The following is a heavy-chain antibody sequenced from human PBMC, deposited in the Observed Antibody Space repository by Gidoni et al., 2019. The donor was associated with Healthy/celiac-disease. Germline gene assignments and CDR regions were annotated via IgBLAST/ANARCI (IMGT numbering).Heavy chain of an antibody. CDR2: IKSKTDGGTT. V-gene: IGHV3-15*01. CDR3: TTGGIVGAPDAFDI. D-gene: IGHD1-26*01. CDR1: GVTFSNAW. J-gene: IGHJ3*02. Sequence: EVQLVESGGGLVKPGGSLRLSCAASGVTFSNAWMSWVRQAPGKGLEWVGRIKSKTDGGTTDYAAPVKGRFTISRDDSKNTLYLQMNSLKTEDTAVYYCTTGGIVGAPDAFDIWGQGTMVTVSS.